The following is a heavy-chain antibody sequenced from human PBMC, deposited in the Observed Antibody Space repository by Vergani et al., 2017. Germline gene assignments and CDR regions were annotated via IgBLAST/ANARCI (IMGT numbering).Heavy chain of an antibody. CDR3: AKELRVVPAAMFDYGMDV. CDR1: GFTFSSYG. Sequence: HVQLVESGGGVVQPGGSLRLSCAASGFTFSSYGMHWVRQAPGKGLEWVAFIRYDGSNKYYADAVKGRFTISRDNSKNTLYLQMNSLRAEDTAVYYCAKELRVVPAAMFDYGMDVWGQGTTVTVSS. CDR2: IRYDGSNK. J-gene: IGHJ6*02. D-gene: IGHD2-2*01. V-gene: IGHV3-30*02.